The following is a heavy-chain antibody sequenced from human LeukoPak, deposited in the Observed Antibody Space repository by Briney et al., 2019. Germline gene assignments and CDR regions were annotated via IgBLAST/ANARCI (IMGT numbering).Heavy chain of an antibody. J-gene: IGHJ5*02. D-gene: IGHD5-18*01. Sequence: ASVKVSCKASGYTFTSYDINWVRQATGQGLEWKGWMNPNSGNTGYAQKFQGRVTMTRNTSISTAYMELSSLRSEDTAVYYCARGRGVTQLFDPWGQGTLVTVSS. V-gene: IGHV1-8*01. CDR3: ARGRGVTQLFDP. CDR2: MNPNSGNT. CDR1: GYTFTSYD.